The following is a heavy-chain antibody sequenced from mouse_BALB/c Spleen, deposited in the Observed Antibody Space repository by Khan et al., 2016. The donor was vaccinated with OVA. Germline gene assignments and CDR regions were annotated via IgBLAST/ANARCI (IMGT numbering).Heavy chain of an antibody. CDR1: GYTFINYW. V-gene: IGHV1-7*01. D-gene: IGHD1-1*01. CDR3: ARSGLRWDSDY. CDR2: INPSTGYT. Sequence: VQLQESGAELAKPGASVKMSCKASGYTFINYWILWVKQRPGQGLEWIGYINPSTGYTEYNQNFKDKATLTADKSSSTAYMQLSSLTSEDSAVYYCARSGLRWDSDYWGQGTTLTVSS. J-gene: IGHJ2*01.